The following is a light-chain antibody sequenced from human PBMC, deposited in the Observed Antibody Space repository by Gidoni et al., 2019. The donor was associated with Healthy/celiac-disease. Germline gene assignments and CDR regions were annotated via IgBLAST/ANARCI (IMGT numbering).Light chain of an antibody. V-gene: IGKV3-20*01. Sequence: EIVLTQSPGTLSLSPGQSATLSCRASQSISSSQLAWYQQKPGQAPRPLMYGASSRATGIPDRFSGSGSGTDFTLTISRLEPEDFAEYYCQHFGNFGGGTKVE. CDR1: QSISSSQ. CDR2: GAS. CDR3: QHFGN. J-gene: IGKJ4*01.